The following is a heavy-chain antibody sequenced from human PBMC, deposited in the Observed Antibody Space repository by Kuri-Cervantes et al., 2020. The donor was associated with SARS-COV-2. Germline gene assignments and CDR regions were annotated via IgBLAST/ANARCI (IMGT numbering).Heavy chain of an antibody. CDR2: INHSGST. Sequence: SETLSLTCAVYGGSFSGYYWSWIRQPPGKGLEWIGEINHSGSTNYIPSLKSRVTISVDTSKNQFSLKLSSVTAADTAVCHCAIMVRGVRRSWFDPWGQGTLVTCYS. CDR1: GGSFSGYY. CDR3: AIMVRGVRRSWFDP. J-gene: IGHJ5*02. D-gene: IGHD3-10*01. V-gene: IGHV4-34*01.